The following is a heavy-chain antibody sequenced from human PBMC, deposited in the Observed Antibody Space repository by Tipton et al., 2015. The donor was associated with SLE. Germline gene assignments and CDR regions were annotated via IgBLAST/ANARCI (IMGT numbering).Heavy chain of an antibody. D-gene: IGHD2-8*01. V-gene: IGHV4-34*01. J-gene: IGHJ4*02. Sequence: LRLSCAVYGGSFSDYSWSWIRQPPGKGLEWIGEINHSGSTNYNPSLKSRVTISIDTSKNQFSLRLSSVTAADPAVYYCARDCTTGVCYTTSFDYWGQGTLVTVSP. CDR2: INHSGST. CDR3: ARDCTTGVCYTTSFDY. CDR1: GGSFSDYS.